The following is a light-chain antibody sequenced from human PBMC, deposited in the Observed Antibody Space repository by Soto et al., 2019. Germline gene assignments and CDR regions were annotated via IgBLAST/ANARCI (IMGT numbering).Light chain of an antibody. CDR2: LEGSGSY. J-gene: IGLJ2*01. CDR1: SGHSSYI. Sequence: QPVLTQSSSASASLGSSVKLTCTLSSGHSSYIIAWHQQQPGKAPRYLMKLEGSGSYNKGSGVPDRFSGSSSGADRYLTISNLQFEDEADYYCEIWDSNTQVFGGGTKLTVL. V-gene: IGLV4-60*02. CDR3: EIWDSNTQV.